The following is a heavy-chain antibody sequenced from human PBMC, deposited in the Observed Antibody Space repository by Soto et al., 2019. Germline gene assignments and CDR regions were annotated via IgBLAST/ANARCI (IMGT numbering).Heavy chain of an antibody. CDR3: AIPEGEPRHLGDSGRSGWGALDI. Sequence: SEPLSLTCTVSVGFVDSGGYYCTCILHLPWKCLEWIGYMRYSVSSYYNPSLESRGTMSFATSRNNFSLKLSSVTAADTAVYYCAIPEGEPRHLGDSGRSGWGALDIWDQGTMVTV. J-gene: IGHJ3*02. CDR1: VGFVDSGGYY. D-gene: IGHD4-17*01. CDR2: MRYSVSS. V-gene: IGHV4-31*03.